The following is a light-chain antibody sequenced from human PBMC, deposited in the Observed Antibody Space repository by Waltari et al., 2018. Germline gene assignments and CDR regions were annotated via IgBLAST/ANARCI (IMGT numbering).Light chain of an antibody. Sequence: DIVMTQSPDTLAVSLGARATINCTTSQSVLYRSNNKNYLAWYQQKPGQPPKLLIYWESNRDSGVPDRFIGSGSGTEFTLTIRSLQAEDVAVYYCQQYVRTPSLTFGGGTKVEI. J-gene: IGKJ4*01. CDR2: WES. V-gene: IGKV4-1*01. CDR3: QQYVRTPSLT. CDR1: QSVLYRSNNKNY.